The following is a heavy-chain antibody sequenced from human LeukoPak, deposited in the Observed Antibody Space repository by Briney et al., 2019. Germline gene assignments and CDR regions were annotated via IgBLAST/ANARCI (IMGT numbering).Heavy chain of an antibody. V-gene: IGHV3-23*01. CDR2: ISGSGGST. D-gene: IGHD3-10*01. CDR1: GFTFSSYA. Sequence: GGSLRLSCAASGFTFSSYAMSWVRQAPGKGLEWVSAISGSGGSTYYAASVKGRFTISRDNSKNTLYLQMNSLRAEDTAVYYCAKGSGSGSYYILHDAFDIWGQGTMVTVSS. J-gene: IGHJ3*02. CDR3: AKGSGSGSYYILHDAFDI.